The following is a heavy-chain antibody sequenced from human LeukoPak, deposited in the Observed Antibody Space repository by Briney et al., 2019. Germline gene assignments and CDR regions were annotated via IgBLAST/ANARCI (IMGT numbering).Heavy chain of an antibody. J-gene: IGHJ4*02. D-gene: IGHD3-22*01. CDR2: IYYSGST. V-gene: IGHV4-59*01. Sequence: SETLSLTCTVSGGSISSYYWSWIRQPPGKGLEWIGYIYYSGSTNYNPSLKSRVTISVDTSKNQFSLRLSSVTAADTAVYYCARESYDSSGYFFDYWGQGTLVTVSS. CDR1: GGSISSYY. CDR3: ARESYDSSGYFFDY.